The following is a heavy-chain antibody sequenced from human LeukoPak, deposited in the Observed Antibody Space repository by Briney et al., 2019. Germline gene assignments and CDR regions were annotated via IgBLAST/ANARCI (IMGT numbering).Heavy chain of an antibody. CDR3: ARGLKYSSGWFYFDY. J-gene: IGHJ4*02. Sequence: GGSLRLSCAASGFTVSNNDMSWVRQAPGKGLEWVSVIYSGGSTYYADSVKGRFTISRDNSKNTVYLQMNSLRAEDTAVYYCARGLKYSSGWFYFDYWGQGTLVTVSS. CDR1: GFTVSNND. D-gene: IGHD6-19*01. V-gene: IGHV3-53*01. CDR2: IYSGGST.